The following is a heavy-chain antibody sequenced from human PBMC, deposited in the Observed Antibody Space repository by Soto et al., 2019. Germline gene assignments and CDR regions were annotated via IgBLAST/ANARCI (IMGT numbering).Heavy chain of an antibody. CDR2: VSQGGTA. CDR1: GVSLNNFF. J-gene: IGHJ5*02. CDR3: ARDRGVITVSSKPLGEWFDP. D-gene: IGHD3-10*01. V-gene: IGHV4-59*01. Sequence: QVQLQESGPGLVRPSETLSLTCSVSGVSLNNFFWSWIRQTPGKALAWVGYVSQGGTASYLSEGATAGYNPLLEGRAPISLDLPKIQFSLRLTSVTAADTAVYYCARDRGVITVSSKPLGEWFDPWGQGPLVTVSS.